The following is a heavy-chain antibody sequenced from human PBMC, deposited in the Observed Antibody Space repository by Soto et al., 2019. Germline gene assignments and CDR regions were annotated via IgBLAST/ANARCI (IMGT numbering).Heavy chain of an antibody. CDR3: ARDQAFYGSGSPTQIYYYYYYMDV. D-gene: IGHD3-10*01. J-gene: IGHJ6*03. Sequence: GGSLRLSCAASGFTFSDYYMSWIRQAPGKGLEWVSYISSSGSTIYYADSVKGRFTISRDNAKNSLYLQMNSLRAEDTAVYYCARDQAFYGSGSPTQIYYYYYYMDVWGKGTTVTVSS. V-gene: IGHV3-11*01. CDR2: ISSSGSTI. CDR1: GFTFSDYY.